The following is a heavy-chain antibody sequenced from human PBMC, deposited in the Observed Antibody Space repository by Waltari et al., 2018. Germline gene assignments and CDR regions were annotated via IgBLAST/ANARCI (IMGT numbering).Heavy chain of an antibody. CDR1: GVSITSNRHY. V-gene: IGHV4-39*01. CDR2: MSYSGAT. Sequence: QLQLQESGPGLVKPSETLSLTCSVSGVSITSNRHYWGWIRQPPGQGLEWIGTMSYSGATYSSPSLKSRVTISRDTSKNQLSLKLGSVTAADTAVYYWATYIGASVGTAAFDVWGQGTMVTVSS. J-gene: IGHJ3*01. D-gene: IGHD5-12*01. CDR3: ATYIGASVGTAAFDV.